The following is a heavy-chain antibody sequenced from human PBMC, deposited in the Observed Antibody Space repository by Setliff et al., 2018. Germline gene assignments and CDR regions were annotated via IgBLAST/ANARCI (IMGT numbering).Heavy chain of an antibody. Sequence: SETLSLTCAVYCGSFSGYYWSWIRQPPGKGLEWIGYVYTSGSTNYNPSLKSRVTISVDTSKNQFSLKLSSVTAADTAVYYCARSRGYKHDSSGYYYDHYYYYYMDVWGKGTPVTVSS. CDR1: CGSFSGYY. D-gene: IGHD3-22*01. CDR2: VYTSGST. V-gene: IGHV4-4*08. J-gene: IGHJ6*03. CDR3: ARSRGYKHDSSGYYYDHYYYYYMDV.